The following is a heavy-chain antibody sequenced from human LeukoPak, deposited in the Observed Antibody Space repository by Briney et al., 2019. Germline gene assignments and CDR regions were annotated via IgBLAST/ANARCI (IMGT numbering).Heavy chain of an antibody. D-gene: IGHD4-17*01. J-gene: IGHJ4*02. Sequence: GGSLRLSCAASGFTFRNYAMAWVRQAPGKGLEWVAVISYDGSNKYYADSVKGRFTISRDNSKNTLYLQMNSLRAEDTAVYYCARDRGDYGDLVDYWGQGTLVTVSS. V-gene: IGHV3-30*04. CDR1: GFTFRNYA. CDR3: ARDRGDYGDLVDY. CDR2: ISYDGSNK.